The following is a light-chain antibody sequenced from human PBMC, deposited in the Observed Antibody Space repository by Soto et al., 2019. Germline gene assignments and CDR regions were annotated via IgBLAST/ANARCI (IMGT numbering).Light chain of an antibody. CDR3: AAWDDNLNGPV. J-gene: IGLJ2*01. CDR1: FSNIGSNT. CDR2: SDH. V-gene: IGLV1-44*01. Sequence: QSVLTQPPSASGTPGHRVTISCSGSFSNIGSNTVNWYQQLPGTAPKLLIYSDHQGPSGVPDRCSGSKSGTSASLDISGLQSEDEADYYCAAWDDNLNGPVFGGGTKVTVL.